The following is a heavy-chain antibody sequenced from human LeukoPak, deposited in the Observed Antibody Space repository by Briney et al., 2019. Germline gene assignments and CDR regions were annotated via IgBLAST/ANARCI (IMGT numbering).Heavy chain of an antibody. CDR1: GGSFSGYY. CDR2: INHSGST. D-gene: IGHD2-8*02. V-gene: IGHV4-34*01. CDR3: ARGHTGGVPFDC. J-gene: IGHJ4*02. Sequence: SETLSLTCAVYGGSFSGYYWSWIRQPPGKGLEWIGEINHSGSTNYNPSLKSRVTISVDTSKNQFSLKLSSVTAADTAVYYCARGHTGGVPFDCWGQGTLVTVSS.